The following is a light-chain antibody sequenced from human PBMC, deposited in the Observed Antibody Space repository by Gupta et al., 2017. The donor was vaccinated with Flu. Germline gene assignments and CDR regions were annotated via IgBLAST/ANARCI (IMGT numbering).Light chain of an antibody. V-gene: IGKV4-1*01. J-gene: IGKJ2*01. CDR2: WTS. CDR3: KQDETTPYT. Sequence: SLRERAAINCRSCQRRCSHTNSRNYLAWYQQNPGQTPKLLMYWTSTRDSGVPDRFSGSGSGTSFTLTINMLEAEDVAVYYCKQDETTPYTFGQGTXVEIK. CDR1: QRRCSHTNSRNY.